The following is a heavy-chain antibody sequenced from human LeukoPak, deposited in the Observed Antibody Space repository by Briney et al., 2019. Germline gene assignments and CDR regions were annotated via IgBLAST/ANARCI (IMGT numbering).Heavy chain of an antibody. D-gene: IGHD1-1*01. Sequence: GGSLRLSCAASRFSFTIYTMSWVRQAPGKGLEWVSAISNSGDGTYYAASVKGRFTISRDNSRNTLYLQMNSLRAEDTALYYCAVNWNLDYWGQGTLVTVSS. CDR1: RFSFTIYT. J-gene: IGHJ4*02. CDR2: ISNSGDGT. V-gene: IGHV3-23*01. CDR3: AVNWNLDY.